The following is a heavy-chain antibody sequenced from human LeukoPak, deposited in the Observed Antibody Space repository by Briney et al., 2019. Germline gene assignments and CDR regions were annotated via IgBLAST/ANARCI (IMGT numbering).Heavy chain of an antibody. CDR2: IIPIFGTA. CDR1: GGTFSSYA. Sequence: GASVKVSCKASGGTFSSYAISWVRQAPGQGLEWMGGIIPIFGTANYAQKFQGRVTITTDESTSTAFMELSSLRSEDTAVYYCTRVASYSSSWYYFDYWGQGTLVTVSS. CDR3: TRVASYSSSWYYFDY. D-gene: IGHD6-13*01. J-gene: IGHJ4*02. V-gene: IGHV1-69*05.